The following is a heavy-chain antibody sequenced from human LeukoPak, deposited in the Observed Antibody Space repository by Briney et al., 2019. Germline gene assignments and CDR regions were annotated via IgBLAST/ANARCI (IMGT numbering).Heavy chain of an antibody. CDR1: GGTFSSYT. CDR3: ARERPSGSYYNDY. D-gene: IGHD3-10*01. V-gene: IGHV1-69*04. Sequence: ASMKVSCKASGGTFSSYTISWVRQAPGQGLEWMGRIIPILGIANYAQKFQGRVTITADKSTSTAHMELSSLRSEDTAVYYCARERPSGSYYNDYWGQGTLVTVSS. CDR2: IIPILGIA. J-gene: IGHJ4*02.